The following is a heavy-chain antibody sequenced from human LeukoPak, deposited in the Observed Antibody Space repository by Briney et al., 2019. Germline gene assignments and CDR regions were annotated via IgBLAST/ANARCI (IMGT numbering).Heavy chain of an antibody. CDR1: GYTFTSYD. J-gene: IGHJ3*02. V-gene: IGHV1-8*01. CDR3: ARGHTLDAFDI. Sequence: ASVKVSCKTSGYTFTSYDINWVRQATGQGLEWMGWMNPNSGDTGFAQKFHDRVTMTRNTSITTAYMELSSLRSEDTAAYFCARGHTLDAFDIWGQGTMVTVSS. D-gene: IGHD3-16*01. CDR2: MNPNSGDT.